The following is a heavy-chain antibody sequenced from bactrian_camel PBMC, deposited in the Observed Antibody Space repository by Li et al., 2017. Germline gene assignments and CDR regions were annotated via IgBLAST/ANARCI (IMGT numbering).Heavy chain of an antibody. V-gene: IGHV3S57*01. CDR3: AADRGSCLAGQFRVMAAKDMVGY. D-gene: IGHD2*01. CDR2: FCNDGTT. Sequence: LVESGGGSVQAGGSLRLSCIYVSGYCMGWFRQAPGKEREVVAAFCNDGTTSYADSMKGRFTISKDNAKNTLSLQMNSLKPEDTAMYYCAADRGSCLAGQFRVMAAKDMVGYWGQGTQVTVS. CDR1: SGYC. J-gene: IGHJ6*01.